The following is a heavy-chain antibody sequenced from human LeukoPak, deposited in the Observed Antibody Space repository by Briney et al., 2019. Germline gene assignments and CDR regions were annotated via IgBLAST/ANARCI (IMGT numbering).Heavy chain of an antibody. CDR3: ARSGGSYGPGP. CDR1: GFAFSSYG. J-gene: IGHJ5*02. Sequence: GGSLRLSCAASGFAFSSYGMHWVRQAPGKGLQWLAFIRLDGTLQYHADSVKGRFTVSRDNSLNTLYLQMNSLSGDDTAVYFCARSGGSYGPGPWGQGTLVTVAS. CDR2: IRLDGTLQ. D-gene: IGHD3-16*01. V-gene: IGHV3-30*02.